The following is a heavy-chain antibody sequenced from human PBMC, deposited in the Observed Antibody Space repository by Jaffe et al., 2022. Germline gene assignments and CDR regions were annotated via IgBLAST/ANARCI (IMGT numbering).Heavy chain of an antibody. V-gene: IGHV3-30*02. D-gene: IGHD3-22*01. J-gene: IGHJ4*02. Sequence: QVQLVESGGGVVQPGGSLRLSCAASGFTFSSYGLHWVRQAPGKGPEWVAFIQYDGSNKYYADSVKGRFTISRDNSKNTLYLLMNSLRADDTAVYYCGKKNYDSGGHHQGFWYYLDSWGQGTLVTVSS. CDR3: GKKNYDSGGHHQGFWYYLDS. CDR1: GFTFSSYG. CDR2: IQYDGSNK.